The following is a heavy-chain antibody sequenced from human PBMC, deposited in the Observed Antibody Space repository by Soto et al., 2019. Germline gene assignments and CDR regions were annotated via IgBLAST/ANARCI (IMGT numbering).Heavy chain of an antibody. CDR3: AADVGWTLMVYSLVSFNNYGMDV. Sequence: ASVKVSCKASGYTFTSYYMHWVRQAPGQGLEWMGIINPSGGSTSYAQKFQGRVTMTRDTSTSTVYMELSSLRSEDTAVYYCAADVGWTLMVYSLVSFNNYGMDVWGQGTTVTV. CDR1: GYTFTSYY. D-gene: IGHD2-8*01. J-gene: IGHJ6*02. V-gene: IGHV1-46*01. CDR2: INPSGGST.